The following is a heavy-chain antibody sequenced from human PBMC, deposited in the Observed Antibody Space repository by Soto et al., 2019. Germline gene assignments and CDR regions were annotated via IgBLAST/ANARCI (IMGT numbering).Heavy chain of an antibody. Sequence: PSATLSLTCAVSGGSISSGGYSWSWIRQPPGKGLEWIGYIYHSGSTYYNPSLKSRVTISVDRSKNQFSLKLSSVTAADTAVYYCARAGAVRVGADGSFDYWGEGTLVTV. D-gene: IGHD2-2*01. V-gene: IGHV4-30-2*01. CDR1: GGSISSGGYS. J-gene: IGHJ4*02. CDR2: IYHSGST. CDR3: ARAGAVRVGADGSFDY.